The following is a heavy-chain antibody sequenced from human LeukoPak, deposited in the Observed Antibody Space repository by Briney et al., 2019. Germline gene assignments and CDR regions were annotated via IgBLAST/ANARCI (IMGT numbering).Heavy chain of an antibody. V-gene: IGHV3-23*01. CDR3: AKGAAAGKVDWFDP. J-gene: IGHJ5*02. D-gene: IGHD6-13*01. CDR1: GFAFSNFA. CDR2: ITGYGAT. Sequence: GGSLRLSCAASGFAFSNFAMMWVRQAPGTGLQWVSTITGYGATFYADSVRGRFTIFRDTSMNTLFLQMNSLGAEDTAVYYCAKGAAAGKVDWFDPWGQGTLVTVSS.